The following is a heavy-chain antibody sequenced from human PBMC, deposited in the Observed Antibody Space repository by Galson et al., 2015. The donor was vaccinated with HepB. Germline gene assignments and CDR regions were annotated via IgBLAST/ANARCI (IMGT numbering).Heavy chain of an antibody. V-gene: IGHV1-46*03. J-gene: IGHJ5*02. CDR3: ARGGVVVAAPNWFDP. Sequence: SVKVSCKASGYTFTSYYMHWVRQAPGQGLEWMGIINPSGGSTSYAQKFQGRVTMTRDTSTSTVYMELSSLRSEDTAVYYCARGGVVVAAPNWFDPWGQGTLVTVSS. CDR2: INPSGGST. CDR1: GYTFTSYY. D-gene: IGHD2-15*01.